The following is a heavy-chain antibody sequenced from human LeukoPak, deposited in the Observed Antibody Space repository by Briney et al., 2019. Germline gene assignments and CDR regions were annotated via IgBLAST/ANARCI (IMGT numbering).Heavy chain of an antibody. J-gene: IGHJ4*02. CDR3: ARQHYYGSGSYDY. V-gene: IGHV4-34*01. Sequence: PSETLSLTCAVYGGSFSGYYWSWIRQPPGKGLEWIGEINHSGSTNYNPSLKSRVTISVDTSKNQFSLKLSSVTAADTAVYYCARQHYYGSGSYDYWGQGTLVTVSS. D-gene: IGHD3-10*01. CDR1: GGSFSGYY. CDR2: INHSGST.